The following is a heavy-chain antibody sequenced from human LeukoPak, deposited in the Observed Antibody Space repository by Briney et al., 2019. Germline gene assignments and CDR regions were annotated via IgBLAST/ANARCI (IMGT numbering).Heavy chain of an antibody. D-gene: IGHD6-13*01. CDR3: ARMSSSWYLPTTYYYYGMDV. Sequence: SETLSLTCTDSGGSISSYYWSWIRQPAGKGLEWIGRIYTSGSTNYNPSLKSRVTMSVDTSKNQFSLKLGSVTAADTAVYYCARMSSSWYLPTTYYYYGMDVWGQGTTVTVSS. J-gene: IGHJ6*02. V-gene: IGHV4-4*07. CDR2: IYTSGST. CDR1: GGSISSYY.